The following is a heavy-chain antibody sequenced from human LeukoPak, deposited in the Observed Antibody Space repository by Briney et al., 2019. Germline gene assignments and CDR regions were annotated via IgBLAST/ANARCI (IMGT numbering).Heavy chain of an antibody. V-gene: IGHV4-39*01. J-gene: IGHJ5*02. Sequence: PSETLSLTCTVSGGSISSSSYYWGWIRQPPGKGLEWIGSIYYSGSTYYNSSLKSRVTISVDTSKNQFSLKLSSVTAADTAVYYCARHSRDYDYVWGSYRPNWFDPWGQGTLVTVSS. CDR3: ARHSRDYDYVWGSYRPNWFDP. CDR2: IYYSGST. D-gene: IGHD3-16*02. CDR1: GGSISSSSYY.